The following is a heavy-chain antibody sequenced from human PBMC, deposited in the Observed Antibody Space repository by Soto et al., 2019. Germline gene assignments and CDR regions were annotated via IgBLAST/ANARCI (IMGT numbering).Heavy chain of an antibody. D-gene: IGHD1-1*01. V-gene: IGHV3-11*06. CDR2: SSNSGTFA. CDR1: GFTFSDYY. Sequence: QVHLVESGGCLVKPGGSLRLSCAASGFTFSDYYMSWVRQAPGRGLEWISYSSNSGTFASYATSVNGRFSISRDNANNSLYLEMNSLRVEDTAVYYCARSGDNFNVLDYWGQGTPVTVSS. CDR3: ARSGDNFNVLDY. J-gene: IGHJ4*02.